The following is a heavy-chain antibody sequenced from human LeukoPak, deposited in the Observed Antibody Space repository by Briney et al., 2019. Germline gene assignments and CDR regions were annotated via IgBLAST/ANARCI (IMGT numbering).Heavy chain of an antibody. D-gene: IGHD6-13*01. Sequence: GGSLRLSCAASGFTFSSYGMHWVRQAPGKGLEWVAFIRYDGSNKYYADSVKGRFTISRDNSKNTLYLQMNSLRAEDTAVYYCAKDHLGIAAYYFDYWGQGTLVTVSS. CDR1: GFTFSSYG. CDR3: AKDHLGIAAYYFDY. CDR2: IRYDGSNK. J-gene: IGHJ4*02. V-gene: IGHV3-30*02.